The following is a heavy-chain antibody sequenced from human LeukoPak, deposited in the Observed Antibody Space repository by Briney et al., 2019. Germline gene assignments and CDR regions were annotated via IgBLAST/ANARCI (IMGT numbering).Heavy chain of an antibody. CDR3: ARSYCSGGSCHVAGMDV. CDR2: IYYSGST. CDR1: GGSISSYY. J-gene: IGHJ6*04. Sequence: SETLSLTCTVSGGSISSYYWSWIRQPPGKGLERIGYIYYSGSTNYNPSLKSRVTISVDTSKNQFSLKLNSVTAADTAVYYCARSYCSGGSCHVAGMDVWGKGTTVTVSS. D-gene: IGHD2-15*01. V-gene: IGHV4-59*01.